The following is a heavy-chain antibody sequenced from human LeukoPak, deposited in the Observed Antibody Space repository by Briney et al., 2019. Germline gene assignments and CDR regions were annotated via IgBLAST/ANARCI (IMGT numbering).Heavy chain of an antibody. Sequence: ASETLSLTCAVYGGSFSGYYWSWIRQPPGKGLEWIGEINHSGSTNYNPSLKSRVTISVDTSKNQFSLKLSSVTAADTAVYYCARNRYEQWLVGPLGYWGQGTLVTVSS. V-gene: IGHV4-34*01. CDR2: INHSGST. J-gene: IGHJ4*02. CDR1: GGSFSGYY. CDR3: ARNRYEQWLVGPLGY. D-gene: IGHD6-19*01.